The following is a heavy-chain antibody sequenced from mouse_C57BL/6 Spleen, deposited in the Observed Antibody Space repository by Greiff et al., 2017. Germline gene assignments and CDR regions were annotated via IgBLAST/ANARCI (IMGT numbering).Heavy chain of an antibody. Sequence: VQLQQSGPELVKPGASVKISCKASGYSFTDYNMNWVKQSNGKSLEWIGVINPNYGTTSYNEKFKGKATLTVDQSSTTAYMQLNSLTSEDSAVYYCANIYYGTYYFDYWGQGTTLTVSS. CDR3: ANIYYGTYYFDY. CDR1: GYSFTDYN. J-gene: IGHJ2*01. V-gene: IGHV1-39*01. CDR2: INPNYGTT. D-gene: IGHD2-1*01.